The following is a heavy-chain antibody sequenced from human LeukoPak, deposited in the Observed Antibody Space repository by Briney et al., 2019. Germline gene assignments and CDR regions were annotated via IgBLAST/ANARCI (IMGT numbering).Heavy chain of an antibody. D-gene: IGHD3-10*01. CDR2: IHPNGRDT. Sequence: ASVKVSCKASGYTFTNHHIYWMRQAPGRGLEWMGWIHPNGRDTIYAQKFQGRATMTTDTSITTSYMELTSITSDDTAVYYCASHYGPGPVWGQGTLVTVS. CDR3: ASHYGPGPV. V-gene: IGHV1-2*02. J-gene: IGHJ4*02. CDR1: GYTFTNHH.